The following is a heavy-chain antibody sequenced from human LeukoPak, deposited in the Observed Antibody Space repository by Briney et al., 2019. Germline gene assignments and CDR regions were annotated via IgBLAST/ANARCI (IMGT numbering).Heavy chain of an antibody. J-gene: IGHJ6*03. V-gene: IGHV1-18*01. CDR1: GYTFTSYA. Sequence: ASVRVSCKASGYTFTSYAVTWVRQAPGKGLEWVGWINTYTGDTKHAQNLQDRVTVTTDTSTSTAYLKMRSLRAEDTAVYYCARSASWVYMDVWGTGTTVTVSS. CDR2: INTYTGDT. D-gene: IGHD1-26*01. CDR3: ARSASWVYMDV.